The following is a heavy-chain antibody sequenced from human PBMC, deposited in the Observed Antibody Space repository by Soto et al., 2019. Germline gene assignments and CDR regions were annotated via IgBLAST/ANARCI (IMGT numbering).Heavy chain of an antibody. V-gene: IGHV4-61*05. D-gene: IGHD1-26*01. J-gene: IGHJ4*02. CDR2: IYYSGST. CDR3: ARRYGSAIDY. Sequence: PSETLSLTCAVSGGSISSSGYSWSWIRQPPGKGLEWIGYIYYSGSTNCNPSLKSRVTISVDTSKNQFSLKLSSVTAADTAVYYCARRYGSAIDYWGQGTLVTVSS. CDR1: GGSISSSGYS.